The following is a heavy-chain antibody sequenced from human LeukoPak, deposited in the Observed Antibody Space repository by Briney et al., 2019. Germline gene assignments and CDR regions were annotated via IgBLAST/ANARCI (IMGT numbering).Heavy chain of an antibody. CDR2: INSDGSST. V-gene: IGHV3-74*01. Sequence: GGSLGLSCAASGFTFSSYWMHWVRQAPGKGLVWVSRINSDGSSTSYADSVKGRFTISRDNAKNTLYLQMNSLRAEDTAVYYCARGFGVVGQFDPWGQGTLVTVSS. CDR3: ARGFGVVGQFDP. CDR1: GFTFSSYW. D-gene: IGHD3-3*01. J-gene: IGHJ5*02.